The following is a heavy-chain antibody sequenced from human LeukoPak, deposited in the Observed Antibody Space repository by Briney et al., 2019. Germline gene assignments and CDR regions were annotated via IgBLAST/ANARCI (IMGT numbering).Heavy chain of an antibody. V-gene: IGHV1-69*05. J-gene: IGHJ6*03. CDR3: ARDRTGNYYYYMDV. CDR1: GGTFSSYA. CDR2: IIPIFGTA. Sequence: GASVKVSCTASGGTFSSYAISWVRQAPGQGLEWMGGIIPIFGTANYAQKAPRRLTITTDESTSTACMELSRLRAEDTAVYYCARDRTGNYYYYMDVWGKGTTVTVSS.